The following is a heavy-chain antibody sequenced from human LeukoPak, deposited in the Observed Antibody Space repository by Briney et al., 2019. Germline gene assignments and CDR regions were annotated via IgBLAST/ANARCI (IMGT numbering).Heavy chain of an antibody. D-gene: IGHD6-13*01. J-gene: IGHJ5*02. V-gene: IGHV4-59*08. CDR3: ARDTIAAAGNWFDP. CDR1: GGSIGSYY. CDR2: IYYSGST. Sequence: SETLSLTCTVSGGSIGSYYWSWIRQPPGKGLEWIGYIYYSGSTNYNPSLKSRVTISVDTSKNQFSLKLSSVTAADTAVYYCARDTIAAAGNWFDPWGQGTLVTVSS.